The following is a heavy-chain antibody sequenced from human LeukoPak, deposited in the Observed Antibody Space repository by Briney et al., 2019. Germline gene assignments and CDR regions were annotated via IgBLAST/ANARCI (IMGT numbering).Heavy chain of an antibody. J-gene: IGHJ6*03. D-gene: IGHD5-18*01. CDR3: ARDLHVGQLWLGRTMDV. V-gene: IGHV3-21*01. CDR1: GFTFSSYS. Sequence: PGGSLRLSCAASGFTFSSYSMNWVRQAPGKGLEWVSSISSSSSYIYYADSVKGRFTISRDNAKNSLYLQMNSLRAEDTAVYYCARDLHVGQLWLGRTMDVWGKGTTVTISS. CDR2: ISSSSSYI.